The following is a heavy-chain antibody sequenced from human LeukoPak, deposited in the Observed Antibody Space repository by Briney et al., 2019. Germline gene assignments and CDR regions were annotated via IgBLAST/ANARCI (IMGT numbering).Heavy chain of an antibody. CDR2: IKQDGSEK. V-gene: IGHV3-7*03. J-gene: IGHJ3*01. CDR1: GGSFSGYY. Sequence: PSETLSLTCAVYGGSFSGYYWSWIRQPPGKGLEWVANIKQDGSEKYYVDSVKGRFTISRDNAKNSLYLQMNSLRAEDTAVYYCAREFNSGFFYWGQGTMVTVSS. D-gene: IGHD3-22*01. CDR3: AREFNSGFFY.